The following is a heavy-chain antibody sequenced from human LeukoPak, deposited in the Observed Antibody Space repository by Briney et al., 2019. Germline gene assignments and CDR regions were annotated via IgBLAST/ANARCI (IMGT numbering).Heavy chain of an antibody. V-gene: IGHV4-34*01. CDR1: GGSFSGYY. D-gene: IGHD5-18*01. J-gene: IGHJ4*02. Sequence: KPSETLSLTCAVYGGSFSGYYWSWIRQPPGKGLEWIGEINHSGSTNYNPSLKSRVTISVDTSKNQFSLKLSSVTAADTAVYYCARRYPDTAVVTSFDYWGQGTLVTVSS. CDR3: ARRYPDTAVVTSFDY. CDR2: INHSGST.